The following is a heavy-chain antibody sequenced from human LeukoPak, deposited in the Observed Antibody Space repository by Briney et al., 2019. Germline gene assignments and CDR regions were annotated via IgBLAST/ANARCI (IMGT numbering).Heavy chain of an antibody. CDR2: IYPADSDT. D-gene: IGHD3-10*01. CDR3: ARYYCGSGSYYTSSPFDY. Sequence: RPGESLKISCKGSGYTFTTYWIGWVRQMPGKGLEWMGIIYPADSDTRYRPSFQGQVTISADKSTSTAYLQWSSLKASDTAMYYCARYYCGSGSYYTSSPFDYWGQGTLVTVSS. V-gene: IGHV5-51*01. J-gene: IGHJ4*02. CDR1: GYTFTTYW.